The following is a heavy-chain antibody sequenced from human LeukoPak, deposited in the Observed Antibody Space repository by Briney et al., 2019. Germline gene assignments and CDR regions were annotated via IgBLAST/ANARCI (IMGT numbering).Heavy chain of an antibody. V-gene: IGHV4-38-2*01. CDR2: IYHSGST. J-gene: IGHJ4*02. CDR3: ARGSPVSSSYSYFDY. CDR1: GYSISSGYY. Sequence: SETLSLTCAVSGYSISSGYYWGWIRQPPGKGLEWIGSIYHSGSTYYNPSLKSRVTISVDTSKNQFSLKLSSVTAADTAVYYCARGSPVSSSYSYFDYWGQGTLVTVSS. D-gene: IGHD6-6*01.